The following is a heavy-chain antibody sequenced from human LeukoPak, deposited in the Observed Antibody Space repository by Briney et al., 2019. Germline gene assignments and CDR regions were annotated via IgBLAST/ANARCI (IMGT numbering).Heavy chain of an antibody. D-gene: IGHD6-19*01. CDR3: AKDNAVRGWCPFDY. CDR2: LYDDGTT. Sequence: PGGSLRLSCAASGFIVSSHFMSWVRQAPGKGLEWVSVLYDDGTTKYPDSVRGRFTISRDNSKNTLYLQMNSLRAEDTAVYYCAKDNAVRGWCPFDYWGQGTLVTVSS. CDR1: GFIVSSHF. V-gene: IGHV3-53*01. J-gene: IGHJ4*02.